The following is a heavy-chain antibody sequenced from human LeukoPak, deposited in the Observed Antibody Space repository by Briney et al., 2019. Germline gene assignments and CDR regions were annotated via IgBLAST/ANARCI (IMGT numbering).Heavy chain of an antibody. V-gene: IGHV3-74*01. CDR1: GFTFSSYA. CDR3: ASGTTGTSFDY. J-gene: IGHJ4*02. CDR2: INSDGSST. Sequence: GRSLRLSCAASGFTFSSYAMHWVRQAPGKGLVWVSRINSDGSSTSYADSVKGRFTISRDNAKNTLYLQMNSLRAEDTAVYYCASGTTGTSFDYWGQGTLVTVSS. D-gene: IGHD1-1*01.